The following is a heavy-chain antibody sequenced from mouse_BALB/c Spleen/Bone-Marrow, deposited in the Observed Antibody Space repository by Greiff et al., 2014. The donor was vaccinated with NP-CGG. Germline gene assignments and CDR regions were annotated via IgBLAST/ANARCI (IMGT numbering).Heavy chain of an antibody. Sequence: VQLQQSGAELVKPGAPVKLSCKASGYTFTSYWMNWVKQRPGRGLEWIGRIDPSDSETHYNQKFKDKATLTVDKSSSTAYIQVSSLTSEDSAVYHCARALGDGYYYAMDYWGQGTSVPVSS. J-gene: IGHJ4*01. CDR2: IDPSDSET. CDR3: ARALGDGYYYAMDY. V-gene: IGHV1-69*02. D-gene: IGHD2-3*01. CDR1: GYTFTSYW.